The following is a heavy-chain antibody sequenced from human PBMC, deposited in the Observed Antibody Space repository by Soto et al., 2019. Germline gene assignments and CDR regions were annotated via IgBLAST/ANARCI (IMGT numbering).Heavy chain of an antibody. J-gene: IGHJ4*02. Sequence: HPGGSLRLSCAASGFTFSSYAMHWVRQAPGKGLEWVAVISYDGSNKYYADSVKGRFTISRDNSKNTLYLQMNSLRAEDTAVYYCGRGGTYWGGIDYWGRGTLVTVSS. V-gene: IGHV3-30-3*01. CDR3: GRGGTYWGGIDY. D-gene: IGHD2-8*02. CDR2: ISYDGSNK. CDR1: GFTFSSYA.